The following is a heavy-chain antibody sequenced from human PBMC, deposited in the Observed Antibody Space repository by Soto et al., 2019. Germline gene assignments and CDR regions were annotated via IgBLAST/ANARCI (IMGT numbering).Heavy chain of an antibody. Sequence: QITLKESGPTLVKPTQTLTLTCTFSGVSLTSSGVGVGWIRQPPGKALECLALIYLDDDKRYSPSLKSRLTLTKDTSKNQVVLTVTNMDPMDTATYYCAHRLTRYSWNYGLFDDWGQGTLVTVSS. CDR2: IYLDDDK. D-gene: IGHD1-26*01. CDR1: GVSLTSSGVG. CDR3: AHRLTRYSWNYGLFDD. J-gene: IGHJ4*02. V-gene: IGHV2-5*02.